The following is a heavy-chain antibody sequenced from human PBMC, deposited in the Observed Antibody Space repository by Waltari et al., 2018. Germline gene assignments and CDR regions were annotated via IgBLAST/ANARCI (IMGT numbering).Heavy chain of an antibody. CDR3: ARGGYGAYFDN. J-gene: IGHJ4*02. D-gene: IGHD6-13*01. Sequence: EVQLVESGGGLVQAGESLRLSCAASGFTYSNYWMSWVRQAPGKGLEWVANINQDGNQKYYVDSVKGRFTISRDIAKNSVYLQMKSLRAEDTAVYYCARGGYGAYFDNWGQGALVGVSS. V-gene: IGHV3-7*03. CDR1: GFTYSNYW. CDR2: INQDGNQK.